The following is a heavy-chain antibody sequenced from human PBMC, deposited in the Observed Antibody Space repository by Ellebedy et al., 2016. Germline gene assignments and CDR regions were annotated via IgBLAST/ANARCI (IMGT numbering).Heavy chain of an antibody. CDR2: INHDGSEK. V-gene: IGHV3-7*03. CDR3: VRDRGYCSGGNCYSVFDY. Sequence: GESLKISXAASGFTFSSHWMSWVRQAPGKGLEWVADINHDGSEKHYVDSVKGRFTISRDNAKNSVYLQMNTLRAEDTAVYYCVRDRGYCSGGNCYSVFDYWGQGSLVTVSS. CDR1: GFTFSSHW. J-gene: IGHJ4*02. D-gene: IGHD2-15*01.